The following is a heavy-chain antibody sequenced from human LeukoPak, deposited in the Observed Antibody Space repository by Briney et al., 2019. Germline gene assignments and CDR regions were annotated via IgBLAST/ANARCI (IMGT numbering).Heavy chain of an antibody. D-gene: IGHD2-2*01. CDR1: GGSISSYY. J-gene: IGHJ4*02. CDR3: AESFRSTSLDY. Sequence: SETLSLTCTVSGGSISSYYWSWIRQPPGKGLEWIGYIYDSGSTNYNPSLKSRVTISVDTSKNQFSLKLSSVTAADTAVYYCAESFRSTSLDYWGQGTLVTVSS. V-gene: IGHV4-59*01. CDR2: IYDSGST.